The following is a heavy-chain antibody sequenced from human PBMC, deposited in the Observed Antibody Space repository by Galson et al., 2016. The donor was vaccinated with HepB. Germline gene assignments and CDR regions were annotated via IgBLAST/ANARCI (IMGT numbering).Heavy chain of an antibody. J-gene: IGHJ4*02. CDR3: AKSKGGVWSYYFDY. CDR2: IWTDGSNK. D-gene: IGHD6-19*01. Sequence: SLRLSCAASAFTFSNYGMHWVRQAPGKGLEWVAGIWTDGSNKYYGDCVKGRFTISRDNSKNTLYLQMNSLRAEDTAVYYCAKSKGGVWSYYFDYWGQGTLVTVSS. V-gene: IGHV3-33*06. CDR1: AFTFSNYG.